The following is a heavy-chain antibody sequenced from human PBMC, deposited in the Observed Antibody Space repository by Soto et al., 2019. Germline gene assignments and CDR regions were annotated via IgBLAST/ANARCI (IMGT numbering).Heavy chain of an antibody. CDR3: VAGSFPNWFDP. CDR2: LYWHDDK. V-gene: IGHV2-5*01. J-gene: IGHJ5*02. Sequence: QITLRESGPTLVKPTQTLTLTCTFSGFSLRTPGAGVGWIRQPPEKALEWLALLYWHDDKRYSPSLKSRHTLPKDTSKNQVVLTMSNMDPVDTATYYCVAGSFPNWFDPWGQGILVIVSS. D-gene: IGHD3-10*01. CDR1: GFSLRTPGAG.